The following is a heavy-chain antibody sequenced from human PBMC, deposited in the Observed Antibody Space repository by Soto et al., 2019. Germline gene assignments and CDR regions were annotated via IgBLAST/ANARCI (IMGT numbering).Heavy chain of an antibody. CDR3: AREGGESSDGLYYFDS. CDR2: IYYSGNT. CDR1: GGSISSGYY. Sequence: PSETLSLTCAVSGGSISSGYYWSWIRQPPGKGLEWIGHIYYSGNTDYNPSLKSRLAISIDTSKNQFSLKLSSVTAADTAVYFCAREGGESSDGLYYFDSWGQGSLVTVSS. J-gene: IGHJ4*02. V-gene: IGHV4-30-4*01. D-gene: IGHD3-16*01.